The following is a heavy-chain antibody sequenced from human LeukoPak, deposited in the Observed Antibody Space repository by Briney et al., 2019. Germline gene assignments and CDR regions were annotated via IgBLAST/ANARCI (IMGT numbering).Heavy chain of an antibody. D-gene: IGHD5-18*01. Sequence: GASVKVSCKASGGTFSSYAISWVRQAPGQGLEWMGGIIPIFGTANYAQKLQGRVTMTTDTSTSTAYMELRSLRSDDTAVYYCAREGTAIDAFNIWGQGTMVTVSS. CDR3: AREGTAIDAFNI. CDR2: IIPIFGTA. CDR1: GGTFSSYA. J-gene: IGHJ3*02. V-gene: IGHV1-69*05.